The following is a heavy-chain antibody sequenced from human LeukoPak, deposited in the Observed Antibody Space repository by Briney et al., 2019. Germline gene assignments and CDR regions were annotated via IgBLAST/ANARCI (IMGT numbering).Heavy chain of an antibody. J-gene: IGHJ4*02. D-gene: IGHD3-3*02. CDR1: GFTFSSYG. CDR3: AKAGPFLEWSLYRY. Sequence: GGSLRLSYAASGFTFSSYGMHWVRQAPGKGLEWVAFIRYDGSNKYYADSVKGRFTISRDNSKNTLYLQMNSLRAEDTAVYYCAKAGPFLEWSLYRYWGQGTLVTVSS. V-gene: IGHV3-30*02. CDR2: IRYDGSNK.